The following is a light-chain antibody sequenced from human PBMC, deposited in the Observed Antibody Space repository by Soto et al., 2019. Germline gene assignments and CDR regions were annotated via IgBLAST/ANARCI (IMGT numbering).Light chain of an antibody. V-gene: IGLV2-14*01. Sequence: QSALTQPASVSGSPGQSITISCTGTSSDVGGYNYVSWYQQHPGKAPKLMIYEVSNRPSGVSNRFSGSKSGNTASLTISGPQAEDEADYYCSSYTSSSPRVFGGGTKLPVL. CDR1: SSDVGGYNY. CDR2: EVS. CDR3: SSYTSSSPRV. J-gene: IGLJ3*02.